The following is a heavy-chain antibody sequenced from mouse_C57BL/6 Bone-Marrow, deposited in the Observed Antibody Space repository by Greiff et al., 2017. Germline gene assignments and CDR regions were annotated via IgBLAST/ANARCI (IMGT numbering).Heavy chain of an antibody. J-gene: IGHJ3*01. D-gene: IGHD1-1*01. CDR2: IDPSDSYT. V-gene: IGHV1-69*01. CDR3: ATYYGSSQAWFAY. Sequence: VQLQQSGAELVMPGASVKLSCKASGYTFTSYWMHWVKQRPGQGLEWIGEIDPSDSYTNYNQKFKGKSTLTVDKSSSTAYMQLSSLTSEDSAVYYCATYYGSSQAWFAYWGQGTLVTVSA. CDR1: GYTFTSYW.